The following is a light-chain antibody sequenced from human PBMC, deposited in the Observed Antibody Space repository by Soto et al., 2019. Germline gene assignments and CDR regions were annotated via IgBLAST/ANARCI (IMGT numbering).Light chain of an antibody. Sequence: QSALTQPPSASGTPGQRVTISCSGSSSNIGSNTVNLYQQLPGTAPKLLIYSNNQRPSGVPDRFSGSKSGTSASLAISGLQSEDEADYYCAAWDDSLNGWVFGGGTKLTVL. CDR3: AAWDDSLNGWV. CDR2: SNN. J-gene: IGLJ3*02. CDR1: SSNIGSNT. V-gene: IGLV1-44*01.